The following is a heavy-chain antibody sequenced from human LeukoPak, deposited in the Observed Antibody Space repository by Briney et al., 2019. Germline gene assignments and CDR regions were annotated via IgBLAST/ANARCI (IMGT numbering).Heavy chain of an antibody. CDR2: IYSGGST. Sequence: GGSLRLSCAASGFTVSSNYMSWVRQAPGKGLEWVSVIYSGGSTYYADSVKGRFTISRDNSKNTLYLQMNSLRAEDTAVYYCASRDVRGGYHTSGAFDIWGQGTMVTVSS. V-gene: IGHV3-66*02. CDR3: ASRDVRGGYHTSGAFDI. CDR1: GFTVSSNY. J-gene: IGHJ3*02. D-gene: IGHD3-3*01.